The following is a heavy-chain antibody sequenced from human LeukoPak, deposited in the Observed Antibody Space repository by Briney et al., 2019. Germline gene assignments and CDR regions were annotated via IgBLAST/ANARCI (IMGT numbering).Heavy chain of an antibody. D-gene: IGHD6-6*01. CDR2: IYDSGST. CDR1: GASISGSGYY. Sequence: SETLSLTCTVSGASISGSGYYWGWIRQPPGKGLEWIGNIYDSGSTYYNASLQSRVTISIDTSKNQFSLRLSSVTAADTAVYYCARAPRKAPRGYYYYMDVWGKGTTVTISS. J-gene: IGHJ6*03. CDR3: ARAPRKAPRGYYYYMDV. V-gene: IGHV4-39*07.